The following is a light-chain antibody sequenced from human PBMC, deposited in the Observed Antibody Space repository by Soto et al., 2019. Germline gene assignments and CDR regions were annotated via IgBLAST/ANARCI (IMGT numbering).Light chain of an antibody. CDR3: QEYHGSPVT. J-gene: IGKJ5*01. CDR2: DAS. CDR1: QSVRSGR. Sequence: EIVLTQSSDTLTLSPGEKATLSCRASQSVRSGRLAWHRQKPGQPPRLVIFDASNRASGTPERFTGSGSGTDFTLTIARMESEDCAVYYCQEYHGSPVTFGLATRGEIK. V-gene: IGKV3-20*01.